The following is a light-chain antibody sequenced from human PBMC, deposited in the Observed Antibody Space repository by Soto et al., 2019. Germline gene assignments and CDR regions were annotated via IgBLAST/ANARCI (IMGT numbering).Light chain of an antibody. CDR3: SSYTNSGTHV. CDR2: EVS. J-gene: IGLJ1*01. Sequence: QSVLTQPASVSGSPGQSITISCTGTSSDVGAYIYVSWYQQHPGKAPKVMIYEVSNRPSGVSNRFSGSKSGNTASLTISGLQAEDEADYYCSSYTNSGTHVSGTGTKLTVL. V-gene: IGLV2-14*01. CDR1: SSDVGAYIY.